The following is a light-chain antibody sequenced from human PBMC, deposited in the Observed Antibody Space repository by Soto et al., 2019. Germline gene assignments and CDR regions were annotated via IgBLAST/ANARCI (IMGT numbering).Light chain of an antibody. CDR2: ATS. CDR1: QTVNSDY. V-gene: IGKV3D-20*02. CDR3: QQRNNWPPIT. J-gene: IGKJ5*01. Sequence: EIVLTQSPGTLSLSPGATATLSGRASQTVNSDYLAWFQQRPGQAPRLLIFATSRRATDIPARFSGSGSGTDFTLTISSLEPEDFAVYYCQQRNNWPPITFGQGTRLEIK.